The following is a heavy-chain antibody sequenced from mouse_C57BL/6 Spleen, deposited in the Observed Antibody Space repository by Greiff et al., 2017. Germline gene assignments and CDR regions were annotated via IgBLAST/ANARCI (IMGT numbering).Heavy chain of an antibody. J-gene: IGHJ1*03. CDR2: FHPYNDDT. CDR3: ARAYGYDGYFDV. D-gene: IGHD2-2*01. CDR1: GYTFTTYP. V-gene: IGHV1-47*01. Sequence: VQGVESGAELVKPGASVKMSCKASGYTFTTYPIEWMKQNHGKSLEWIGNFHPYNDDTKYNEKFKGKATLTVEKSSSTVYLELSRLTSDDSAVYYCARAYGYDGYFDVWGTGTTVTVSS.